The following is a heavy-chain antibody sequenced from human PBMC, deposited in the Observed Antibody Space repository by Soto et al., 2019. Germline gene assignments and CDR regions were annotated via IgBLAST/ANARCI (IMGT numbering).Heavy chain of an antibody. V-gene: IGHV5-51*01. Sequence: GESLKISCKGSGYSFTSYWIGWVRQMPGKGLEWMGIIYPGDSDTRYSPSFQGQVTISADKSISTAYLQWSSLKASDTAMYYCARNLPSRHWHYYYYGMDVWGQGTTVTVSS. CDR1: GYSFTSYW. CDR3: ARNLPSRHWHYYYYGMDV. D-gene: IGHD1-1*01. J-gene: IGHJ6*02. CDR2: IYPGDSDT.